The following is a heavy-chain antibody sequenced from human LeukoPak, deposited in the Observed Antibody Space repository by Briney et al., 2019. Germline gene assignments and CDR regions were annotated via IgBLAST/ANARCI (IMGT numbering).Heavy chain of an antibody. CDR3: ARGPPFDY. Sequence: PSETLSLTCGFYGGSFSGDYWSWLRQPPGKGLEWIGSIYYSGSTYYNPSLKSRVTISVATSKNQFSLKLNSVTAADTAVYYCARGPPFDYWGQGTLVTVSS. CDR2: IYYSGST. CDR1: GGSFSGDY. V-gene: IGHV4-34*01. J-gene: IGHJ4*02.